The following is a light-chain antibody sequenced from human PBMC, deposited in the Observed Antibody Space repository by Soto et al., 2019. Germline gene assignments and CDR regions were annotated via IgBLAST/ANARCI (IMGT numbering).Light chain of an antibody. Sequence: QTVVTQEPSFSVSPGGTVTLTCGLSPGSVSTSHYPRWYQQTPGQAPRKLIYSTDTRTFGVPDRFSGSSVGNKAALTITVAHADDEGDYYCVVVIRTGLVFGGGTKLTVL. V-gene: IGLV8-61*01. J-gene: IGLJ2*01. CDR3: VVVIRTGLV. CDR2: STD. CDR1: PGSVSTSHY.